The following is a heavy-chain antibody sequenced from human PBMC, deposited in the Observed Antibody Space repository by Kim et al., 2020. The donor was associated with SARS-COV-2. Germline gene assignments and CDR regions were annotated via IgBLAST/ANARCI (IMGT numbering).Heavy chain of an antibody. V-gene: IGHV3-33*06. CDR2: IWSGGSNK. CDR1: GFTFSNNP. J-gene: IGHJ3*01. CDR3: AKDGHGTIDV. Sequence: GGSLRLSCAASGFTFSNNPMHWVRQAPGKRPEWVAVIWSGGSNKYNEDSVRDRFTISRDNSKNKLYLQLNSLRAEDTAVYYCAKDGHGTIDVWGQGTMVT. D-gene: IGHD2-2*02.